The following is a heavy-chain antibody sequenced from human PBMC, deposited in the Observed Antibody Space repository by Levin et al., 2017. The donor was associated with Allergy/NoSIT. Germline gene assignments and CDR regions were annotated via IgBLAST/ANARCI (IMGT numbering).Heavy chain of an antibody. CDR3: AKGIYSDSRGWYYTIDY. CDR2: ISDDGSDK. Sequence: PGGSLRLSCATSGFTFSTYGMHWVRQAPGKGLEWVAIISDDGSDKYYADSLKGRFTISRDNSKNTLFLQMNSLRAEDTAVYYCAKGIYSDSRGWYYTIDYWGQGTPVTVSS. V-gene: IGHV3-30*18. J-gene: IGHJ4*02. CDR1: GFTFSTYG. D-gene: IGHD3-22*01.